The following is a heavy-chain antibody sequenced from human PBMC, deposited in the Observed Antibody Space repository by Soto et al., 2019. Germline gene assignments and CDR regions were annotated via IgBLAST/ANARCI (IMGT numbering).Heavy chain of an antibody. CDR2: ISGSGGST. V-gene: IGHV3-23*01. J-gene: IGHJ4*02. Sequence: EVQLLESGGGLVQPGGSLRLSCAASGFTFSSYAMSWVRQAPGKGLEWVSAISGSGGSTYYADSVKGRFTISRDNSKNTLYQQMNSLRAEDTAVYYCAPATTETTYFDYWGQGTLVTVSS. D-gene: IGHD4-17*01. CDR1: GFTFSSYA. CDR3: APATTETTYFDY.